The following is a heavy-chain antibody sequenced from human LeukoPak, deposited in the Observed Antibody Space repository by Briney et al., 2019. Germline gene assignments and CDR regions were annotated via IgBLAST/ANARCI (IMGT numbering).Heavy chain of an antibody. CDR1: GFTFSTFP. CDR3: GKALTDDAFDI. J-gene: IGHJ3*02. CDR2: ISRNGDTT. Sequence: PGGSLRLSCSASGFTFSTFPMHWVRQAPGKGLEYFSAISRNGDTTYYADSVKGRFTISRDNSKNTLYLQMSSLRPEDTAVYYCGKALTDDAFDIWGQGTMVTVSS. V-gene: IGHV3-64D*06.